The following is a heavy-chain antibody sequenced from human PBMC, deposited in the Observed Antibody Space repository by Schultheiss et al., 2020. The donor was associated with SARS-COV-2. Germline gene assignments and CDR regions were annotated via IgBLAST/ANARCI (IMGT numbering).Heavy chain of an antibody. V-gene: IGHV3-33*01. D-gene: IGHD6-13*01. J-gene: IGHJ4*02. CDR3: ASTGYSSSWYFDY. Sequence: GGSLRLSCAASGFTFSNYGMHWVRQAPGKGLEWVAVIWYDGSNKYYADSVKGRFTISRDNSKNTLYLQMNSLRAEDTAVYYCASTGYSSSWYFDYWGQGTLVTVSS. CDR2: IWYDGSNK. CDR1: GFTFSNYG.